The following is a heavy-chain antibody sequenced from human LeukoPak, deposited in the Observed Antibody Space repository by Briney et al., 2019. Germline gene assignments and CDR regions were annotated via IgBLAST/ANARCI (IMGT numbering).Heavy chain of an antibody. V-gene: IGHV3-11*01. CDR1: GFTFSDYY. CDR2: ISSSGSTI. D-gene: IGHD1-26*01. Sequence: PGGSLRLSCAASGFTFSDYYMSWIRQAPGKGLEWVSYISSSGSTIYYADSVKGRFTISRDNAKNPLYLQMNSLRAEDTAMYYCARDPVGDSGSSTGVFDYWGQGTLVTVSS. CDR3: ARDPVGDSGSSTGVFDY. J-gene: IGHJ4*02.